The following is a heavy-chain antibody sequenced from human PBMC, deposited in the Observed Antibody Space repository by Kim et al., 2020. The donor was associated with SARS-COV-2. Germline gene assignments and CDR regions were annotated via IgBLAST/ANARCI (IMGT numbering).Heavy chain of an antibody. J-gene: IGHJ4*02. D-gene: IGHD1-1*01. Sequence: FADFGKGRFSISRDNSKRTLYLQMNSLRAEDSGVYYCAGGPESNGHLLEYWGQGTLVTVFS. CDR3: AGGPESNGHLLEY. V-gene: IGHV3-74*01.